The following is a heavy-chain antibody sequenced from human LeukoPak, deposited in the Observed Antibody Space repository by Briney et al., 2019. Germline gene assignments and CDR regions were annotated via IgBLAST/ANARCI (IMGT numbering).Heavy chain of an antibody. V-gene: IGHV3-7*04. CDR3: ARKAYDSDCFDF. Sequence: PGGSLRLSCAASGFTFNRHWMTWVRQAPGKGLEWVDNIKQDGSDQYYVGSVKGRFTISRDNAKNSLYMQMNNLRDEDTAVYYCARKAYDSDCFDFWGQGTLVTVSS. CDR1: GFTFNRHW. J-gene: IGHJ4*02. CDR2: IKQDGSDQ. D-gene: IGHD2-21*01.